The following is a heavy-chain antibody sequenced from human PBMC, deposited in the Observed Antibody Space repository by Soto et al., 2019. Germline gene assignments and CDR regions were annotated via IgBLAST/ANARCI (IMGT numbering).Heavy chain of an antibody. CDR1: GFTFSSYG. Sequence: QVQLVESGGGVVQPGRSLRLSCAASGFTFSSYGMHWVRQAPGKGLEWVAVISYDGSNKYYADSVKGRFTISRDNSKNTLYLQINSLRAEDTAVYYCAKVYQVWGSSWYTYYYYGMDVWGQGTTVTVSS. CDR3: AKVYQVWGSSWYTYYYYGMDV. J-gene: IGHJ6*02. V-gene: IGHV3-30*18. CDR2: ISYDGSNK. D-gene: IGHD6-13*01.